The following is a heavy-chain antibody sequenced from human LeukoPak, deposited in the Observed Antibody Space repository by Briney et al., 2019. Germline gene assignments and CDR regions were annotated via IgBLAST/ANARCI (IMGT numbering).Heavy chain of an antibody. D-gene: IGHD6-19*01. CDR2: IYSGGST. Sequence: ETLSLTCTVSGGSISSYYWSWVRQVPGKGLEWVSVIYSGGSTYYADSVKGRFTISRDNSKNTLYLQMNRLRGEDTAVYYCARVPYSSGWYFDYWGQGTLVTVSS. CDR3: ARVPYSSGWYFDY. CDR1: GGSISSYY. J-gene: IGHJ4*02. V-gene: IGHV3-53*01.